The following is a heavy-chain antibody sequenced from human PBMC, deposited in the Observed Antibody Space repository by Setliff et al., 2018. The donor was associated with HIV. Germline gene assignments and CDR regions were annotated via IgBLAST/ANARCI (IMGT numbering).Heavy chain of an antibody. D-gene: IGHD3-3*01. J-gene: IGHJ4*02. Sequence: ASVKVSCKASGYTFTSYYIHWVRQAPGQGLEWMGVMNPSGGNATFAQKLQGRGTMTRETSTKTVYMELSSLRFEDTAVYYCARALRIIGVIRYWGQGTLVTVSS. CDR3: ARALRIIGVIRY. V-gene: IGHV1-46*04. CDR1: GYTFTSYY. CDR2: MNPSGGNA.